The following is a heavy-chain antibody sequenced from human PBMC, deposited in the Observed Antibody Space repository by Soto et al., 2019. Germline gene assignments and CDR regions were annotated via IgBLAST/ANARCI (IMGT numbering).Heavy chain of an antibody. J-gene: IGHJ3*02. CDR3: AKDMAGTGAFDM. CDR1: RFTFGDYG. D-gene: IGHD1-1*01. CDR2: ISWNGGNI. V-gene: IGHV3-9*01. Sequence: SGGSLRLSCAASRFTFGDYGMHWVRQVSGKGPGWVSGISWNGGNIGYADSVKGRFTISRDNAKSSLYLQMDSLRVEDTALYYCAKDMAGTGAFDMWGQGTMVTVSS.